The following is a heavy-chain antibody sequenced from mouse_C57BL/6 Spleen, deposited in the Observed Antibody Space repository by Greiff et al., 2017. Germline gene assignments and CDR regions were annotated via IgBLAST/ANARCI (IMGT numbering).Heavy chain of an antibody. V-gene: IGHV1-64*01. J-gene: IGHJ2*01. CDR3: LITTVVATDY. CDR2: IHPNSGST. CDR1: GYTFTSYW. Sequence: VQLQQPGAELVKPGASVKLSCKASGYTFTSYWMHWVKQRPGQGLEWIGMIHPNSGSTNYNEKFKSKATLTVDKSSSTAYMQLSSLTSEDSAVYYCLITTVVATDYWGQGTTLTVSS. D-gene: IGHD1-1*01.